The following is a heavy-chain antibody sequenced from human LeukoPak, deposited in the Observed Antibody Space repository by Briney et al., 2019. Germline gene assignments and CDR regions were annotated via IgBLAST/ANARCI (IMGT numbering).Heavy chain of an antibody. Sequence: PGRSLRLSCAASGFTFDDYAMHWVRQAPGKGLEGVSGISWNSGSIGYADSVKGRFTISRDNAKNSLYLQMNSLRAEDTALYYCAKDMGYCSSTSCYTSGDYYYYGMDVWGQGTTVTVSS. CDR3: AKDMGYCSSTSCYTSGDYYYYGMDV. V-gene: IGHV3-9*01. CDR1: GFTFDDYA. CDR2: ISWNSGSI. D-gene: IGHD2-2*02. J-gene: IGHJ6*02.